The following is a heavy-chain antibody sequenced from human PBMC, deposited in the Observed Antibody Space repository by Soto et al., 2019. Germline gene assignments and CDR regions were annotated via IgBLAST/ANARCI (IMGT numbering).Heavy chain of an antibody. CDR3: ARHHGSPGSYFGLDV. D-gene: IGHD6-13*01. Sequence: GESLKISCKGSGYSFTSYWINWVRQMPGKGLEWMGIIYPGDSDTRYSPSFQGQVTVSADKSIDTAYLQWRSLKASDTAVYYCARHHGSPGSYFGLDVWGQGTTVTVSS. V-gene: IGHV5-51*01. CDR1: GYSFTSYW. J-gene: IGHJ6*02. CDR2: IYPGDSDT.